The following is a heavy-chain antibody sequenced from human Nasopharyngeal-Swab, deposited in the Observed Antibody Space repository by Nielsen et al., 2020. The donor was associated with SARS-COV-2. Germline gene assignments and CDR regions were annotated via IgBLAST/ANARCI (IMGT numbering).Heavy chain of an antibody. Sequence: GESLKISCAASGFTFNNYNFNWVRQAPGKGLEWVANIKQDGSELYYVDSVKGRFTISRDNAKNSLFLQMNSLRAEDTAVYYCARDRTDYDFWSHYYTYYLDFWGQGTLVTVSS. J-gene: IGHJ4*02. CDR1: GFTFNNYN. CDR3: ARDRTDYDFWSHYYTYYLDF. CDR2: IKQDGSEL. D-gene: IGHD3-3*01. V-gene: IGHV3-7*01.